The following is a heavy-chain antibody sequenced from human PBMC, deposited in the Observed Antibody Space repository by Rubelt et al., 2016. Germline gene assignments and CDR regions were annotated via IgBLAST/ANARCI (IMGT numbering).Heavy chain of an antibody. Sequence: QVQLQESGPGLVKPSETLSLTCTVSGGSISSYYWSWIRQPPGKGLEWIGYIYYSGSTNYNPSLKSRVTISVDTSKNQFSLKRSSVTAADTAVYYCARSLDAFDIWGQGTMVTVSS. J-gene: IGHJ3*02. CDR3: ARSLDAFDI. CDR1: GGSISSYY. V-gene: IGHV4-59*12. CDR2: IYYSGST.